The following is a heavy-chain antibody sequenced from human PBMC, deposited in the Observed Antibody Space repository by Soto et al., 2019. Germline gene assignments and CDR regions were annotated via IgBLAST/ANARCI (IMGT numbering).Heavy chain of an antibody. J-gene: IGHJ4*02. Sequence: EVQLVESGGGLVQPGGSLRLSCAASGFTFSAYDMHWVRQATGKGLEWVSGIDTDGYTYYPGSVKGRFTMSRENAKNYLYLQMNSMRAGDTAGYDCARKDSGFDYWGQGTLVTVSS. CDR3: ARKDSGFDY. D-gene: IGHD6-19*01. V-gene: IGHV3-13*01. CDR2: IDTDGYT. CDR1: GFTFSAYD.